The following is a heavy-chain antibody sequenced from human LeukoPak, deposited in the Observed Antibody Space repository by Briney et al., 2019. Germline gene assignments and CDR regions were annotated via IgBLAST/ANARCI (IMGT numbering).Heavy chain of an antibody. D-gene: IGHD6-13*01. CDR1: GFTFSSYG. J-gene: IGHJ4*02. V-gene: IGHV3-30*03. CDR2: ISYDGSNK. CDR3: AGAKSSSWTAFDH. Sequence: GGSLRLSCAASGFTFSSYGMHWVRQAPGKGLEWVAVISYDGSNKYYADSVKGRFTISRDNSKNTLYLQMNSLRAEDTAVYYCAGAKSSSWTAFDHWGQGTLVTVSS.